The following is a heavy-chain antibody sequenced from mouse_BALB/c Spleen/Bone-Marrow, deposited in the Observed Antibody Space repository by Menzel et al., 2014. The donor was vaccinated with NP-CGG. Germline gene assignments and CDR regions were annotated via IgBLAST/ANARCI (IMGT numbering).Heavy chain of an antibody. CDR1: GFTFSSYG. D-gene: IGHD2-4*01. Sequence: EVKLVESGGGLVQPGGSLKLSCAASGFTFSSYGMSWVRQTPDKRLELVATINSNGGSTYYPDSVKGRFTISRDNAKNTLYLQMSSLKSEDTAMYYCARDRITTRGFAYWGQGTLVTVSA. J-gene: IGHJ3*01. CDR3: ARDRITTRGFAY. V-gene: IGHV5-6-3*01. CDR2: INSNGGST.